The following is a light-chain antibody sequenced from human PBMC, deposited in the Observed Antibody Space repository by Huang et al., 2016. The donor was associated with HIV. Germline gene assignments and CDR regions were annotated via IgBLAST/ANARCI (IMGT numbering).Light chain of an antibody. J-gene: IGKJ4*01. V-gene: IGKV1-39*01. CDR2: AAS. CDR1: QSISSY. Sequence: DIQMTQSPSSLSASVGDRVTITCRASQSISSYLNWYQHKPRKAPKLLIYAASSLQSGVPSRFSGSGSGTDFTLTISSLQPEDFAAYYCQQSYSTPLTFGGGTKVEIK. CDR3: QQSYSTPLT.